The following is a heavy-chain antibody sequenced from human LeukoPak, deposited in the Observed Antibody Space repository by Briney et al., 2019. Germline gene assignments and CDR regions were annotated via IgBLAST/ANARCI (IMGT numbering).Heavy chain of an antibody. V-gene: IGHV3-11*06. CDR1: GLSYSDSY. Sequence: GGSLRLSCAASGLSYSDSYMTWIRQAPGKGLEWVSYISSSGSYTNYADSVQGRFTISRDNAKNSLYLQMNSLRAEDTAVYYCARDLFPYGMDVWGQGTTVTVSS. CDR2: ISSSGSYT. CDR3: ARDLFPYGMDV. J-gene: IGHJ6*02.